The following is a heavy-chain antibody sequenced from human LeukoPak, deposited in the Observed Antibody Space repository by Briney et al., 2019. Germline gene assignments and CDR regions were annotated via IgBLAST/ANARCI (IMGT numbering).Heavy chain of an antibody. CDR3: TRDIGDFVSDF. CDR2: IHYGGTT. D-gene: IGHD2-21*02. V-gene: IGHV4-39*02. Sequence: SETLSLTCTVSGGSIGSGYYWAWIRQPPGKGLEWIGSIHYGGTTHYNPSLQSRVTISADTSKNQFALDLRSVTAADTAVYYCTRDIGDFVSDFWGQGTLVTDSS. CDR1: GGSIGSGYY. J-gene: IGHJ4*02.